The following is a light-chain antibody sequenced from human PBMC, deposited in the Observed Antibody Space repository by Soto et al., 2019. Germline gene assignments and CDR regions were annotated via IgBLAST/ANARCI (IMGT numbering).Light chain of an antibody. Sequence: QSALTQPASVSGSPGQSITISCTGTNSDVGSYINVSWYQQHPDKAPKLMIFDSSLRPSGVSTRFSGSKFGNTAALTISGLQAEDEADYYCCSYAGSSTLVFGTGTKLTVL. CDR1: NSDVGSYIN. V-gene: IGLV2-23*01. CDR3: CSYAGSSTLV. J-gene: IGLJ1*01. CDR2: DSS.